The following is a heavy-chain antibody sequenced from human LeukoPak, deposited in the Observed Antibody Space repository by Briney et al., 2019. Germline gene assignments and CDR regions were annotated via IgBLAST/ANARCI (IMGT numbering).Heavy chain of an antibody. D-gene: IGHD5-12*01. CDR1: GGSISSYY. Sequence: TSSETLSLTCTVSGGSISSYYWSWIRQPPGKGLEWIGYIYYSGSTNYNPSLKSRVTISVDTSKKQFSLKLSSVTAADTAVYYCARGSDYDHRNFDYWGQGTLVTVSS. CDR3: ARGSDYDHRNFDY. V-gene: IGHV4-59*12. J-gene: IGHJ4*02. CDR2: IYYSGST.